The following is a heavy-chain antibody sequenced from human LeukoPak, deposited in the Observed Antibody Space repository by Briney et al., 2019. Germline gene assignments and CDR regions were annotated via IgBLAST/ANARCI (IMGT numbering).Heavy chain of an antibody. J-gene: IGHJ6*02. Sequence: GASVKVSCKASGYSFTSYTISWVRQAPGQGLEWMGGIIPIFGTANYAQKFQGRVTITADESTSTAYMELSSLRSEDTAVYYCASYGGYGDYVDYYYGMDVWGQGTTVTVSS. CDR1: GYSFTSYT. V-gene: IGHV1-69*13. CDR2: IIPIFGTA. CDR3: ASYGGYGDYVDYYYGMDV. D-gene: IGHD4-17*01.